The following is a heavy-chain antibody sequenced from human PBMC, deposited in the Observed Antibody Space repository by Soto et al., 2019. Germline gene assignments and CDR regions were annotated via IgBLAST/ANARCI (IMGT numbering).Heavy chain of an antibody. V-gene: IGHV1-69*02. Sequence: SVKVSCKASGGTFSSYTISWVRQAPGQGLELMGRIIPILGIANYAQKFQGRVTITADKSTSTAYMELSSLRSEDTAVYYCARDMGVVITTSTYYGMDVWGQGTTVTVSS. D-gene: IGHD3-22*01. CDR3: ARDMGVVITTSTYYGMDV. J-gene: IGHJ6*02. CDR2: IIPILGIA. CDR1: GGTFSSYT.